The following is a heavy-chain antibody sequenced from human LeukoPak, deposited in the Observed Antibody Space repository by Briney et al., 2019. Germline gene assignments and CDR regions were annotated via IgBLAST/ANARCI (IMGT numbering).Heavy chain of an antibody. J-gene: IGHJ4*02. Sequence: GESLKISCKGSGYSFTSYWIGWVRQMPGKGLEWMGIIYPGDSDTRYSPSFQGQVTISADNSISTAYLQWSSLKASDTAMYYCARSTPDSNYYDSSGYYSRRIYFDYWGQGTLVTVSS. V-gene: IGHV5-51*01. CDR3: ARSTPDSNYYDSSGYYSRRIYFDY. CDR2: IYPGDSDT. D-gene: IGHD3-22*01. CDR1: GYSFTSYW.